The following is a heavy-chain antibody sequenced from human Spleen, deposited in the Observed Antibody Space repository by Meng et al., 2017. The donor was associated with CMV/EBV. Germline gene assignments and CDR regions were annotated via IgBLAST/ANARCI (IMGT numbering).Heavy chain of an antibody. D-gene: IGHD3-3*01. CDR3: ARIITIPYYFDY. Sequence: QVQLQQWGVGLLKPSETLSLTFAVYGGSFSGYYWSWIRQPPGKGLEWIGEINHSGSTNYNPSLKSRVTISVDTSKNQFSLKLSSVTAADTAVYYCARIITIPYYFDYWGQGTLVTVSS. CDR1: GGSFSGYY. CDR2: INHSGST. J-gene: IGHJ4*02. V-gene: IGHV4-34*01.